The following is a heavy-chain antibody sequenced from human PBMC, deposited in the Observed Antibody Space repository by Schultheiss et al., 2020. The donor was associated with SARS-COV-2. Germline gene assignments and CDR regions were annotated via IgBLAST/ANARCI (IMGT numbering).Heavy chain of an antibody. CDR2: IIPIFGTA. CDR1: GGTFSSYA. V-gene: IGHV1-69*01. Sequence: KVSCKASGGTFSSYAISWVRQAPGQGLEWMGGIIPIFGTANYAQKFQGRLTISADESTSTAYMELSSLRSEDTAVYYCARGAGTTVVTDPSFDYWGQGTLVTVSS. CDR3: ARGAGTTVVTDPSFDY. J-gene: IGHJ4*02. D-gene: IGHD4-23*01.